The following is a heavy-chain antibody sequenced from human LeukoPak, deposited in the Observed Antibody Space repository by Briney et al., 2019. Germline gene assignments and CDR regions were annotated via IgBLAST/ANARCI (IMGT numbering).Heavy chain of an antibody. CDR1: SYTFTSYG. D-gene: IGHD2-2*01. CDR3: ARHPGGSSASWDV. CDR2: ISANKWNT. V-gene: IGHV1-18*01. J-gene: IGHJ6*04. Sequence: ASVKVSCKASSYTFTSYGIIWVRPAPGQGLEWMGWISANKWNTNYAQELRGRVTIKTKTPTTRAHMELRSLKSDDTAVYYCARHPGGSSASWDVWGKGTTVTVSS.